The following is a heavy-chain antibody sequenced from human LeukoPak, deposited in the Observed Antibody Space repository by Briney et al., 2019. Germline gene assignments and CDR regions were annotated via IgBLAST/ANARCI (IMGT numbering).Heavy chain of an antibody. CDR3: AKGQLWFGEFSYFDY. J-gene: IGHJ4*02. CDR1: GFTFSSYD. D-gene: IGHD3-10*01. Sequence: GGSLILSCEASGFTFSSYDMNWVRQAPGKGLEWVSVISGSGGSTDYADSVKGRSSISRDNSKNTLYLQMNSLRAEDTAVYYCAKGQLWFGEFSYFDYWGQGTLVTVSS. V-gene: IGHV3-23*01. CDR2: ISGSGGST.